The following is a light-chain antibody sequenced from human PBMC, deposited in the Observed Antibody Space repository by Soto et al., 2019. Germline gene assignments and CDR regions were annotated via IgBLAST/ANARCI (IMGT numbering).Light chain of an antibody. V-gene: IGKV1-39*01. J-gene: IGKJ5*01. CDR2: AAS. Sequence: IEMTQSPSSLSPSVGDSLTITCQASQSISSYLTWYQQKPGKAPKLLIYAASSLQSGVPSRFSGSGSGTDFTLTISSLKPEDFETYYCQQSYSTPITFGQGTRLEIK. CDR3: QQSYSTPIT. CDR1: QSISSY.